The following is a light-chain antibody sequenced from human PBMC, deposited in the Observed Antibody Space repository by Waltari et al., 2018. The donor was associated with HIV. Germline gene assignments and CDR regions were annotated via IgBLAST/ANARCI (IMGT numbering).Light chain of an antibody. J-gene: IGLJ1*01. V-gene: IGLV3-25*03. CDR3: QSADTSGTRV. CDR1: ALAKQY. Sequence: SFELTQPPSVSVSPGQTAKITCSGDALAKQYTYWYQQKPGQAPVVVIYKDTERPSGIPARFSGASSGTTVTLTISGVQAEDEADYYCQSADTSGTRVFGSGTKVTVL. CDR2: KDT.